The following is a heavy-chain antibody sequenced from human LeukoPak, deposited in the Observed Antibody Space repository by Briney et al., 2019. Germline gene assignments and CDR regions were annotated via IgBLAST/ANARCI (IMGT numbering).Heavy chain of an antibody. CDR2: IYHSGST. V-gene: IGHV4-38-2*02. CDR3: ARFQSRLYYYYYMDV. CDR1: GYSISSGYY. Sequence: SETLSLTCTVSGYSISSGYYWGWIRQPPGKGLEWIGSIYHSGSTYYNPSLKSRVTISVDTSKNQFSLKLSSVTAVDTAVYYCARFQSRLYYYYYMDVWGKGTTVTVSS. J-gene: IGHJ6*03.